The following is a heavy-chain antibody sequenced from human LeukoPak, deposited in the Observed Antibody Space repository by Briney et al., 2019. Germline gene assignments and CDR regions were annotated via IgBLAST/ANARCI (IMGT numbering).Heavy chain of an antibody. D-gene: IGHD3-9*01. CDR2: IYSGGST. Sequence: GGSLRLSCAASGFTVSSNYMSWVRQAPGKGLEWVSVIYSGGSTYYADSVKGRFTISRDNSKNTLYLQMNSLRAEDTAVYHCARATIRYFDWFPGSFDYWGQGTLVTVSS. J-gene: IGHJ4*02. CDR3: ARATIRYFDWFPGSFDY. CDR1: GFTVSSNY. V-gene: IGHV3-53*01.